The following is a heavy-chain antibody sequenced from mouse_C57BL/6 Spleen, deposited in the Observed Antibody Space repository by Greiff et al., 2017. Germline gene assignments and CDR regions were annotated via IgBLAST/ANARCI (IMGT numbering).Heavy chain of an antibody. CDR1: GYSITSGYY. V-gene: IGHV3-6*01. CDR3: ARGITTDFDY. D-gene: IGHD1-1*01. J-gene: IGHJ2*01. CDR2: ISYDGSN. Sequence: DVHLVESGPGLVKPSQSLSLTCSVTGYSITSGYYWNWIRQFPGNKLEWMGYISYDGSNNYNPSLKNRISITRDTSKNQFFLKLNSVTTEDTATYYCARGITTDFDYWGQGTTLTVSS.